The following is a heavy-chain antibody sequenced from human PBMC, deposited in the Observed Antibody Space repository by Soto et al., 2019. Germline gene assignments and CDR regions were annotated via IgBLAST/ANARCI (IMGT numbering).Heavy chain of an antibody. CDR2: IYYIGST. D-gene: IGHD3-16*01. CDR3: ARDWGRDGCFDY. J-gene: IGHJ4*02. V-gene: IGHV4-31*03. CDR1: GGSISSGGYY. Sequence: QVQLQEAGPGLVKPSQTLSLICTVSGGSISSGGYYWSWIRQHPGKGLEWIGYIYYIGSTYYNPSLKSRVTISVDTSKNQFSLKLTSVTAADTAVYYCARDWGRDGCFDYWGQGTLVTVSS.